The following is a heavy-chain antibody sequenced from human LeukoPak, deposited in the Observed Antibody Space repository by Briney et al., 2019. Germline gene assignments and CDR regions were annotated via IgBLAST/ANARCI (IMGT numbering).Heavy chain of an antibody. J-gene: IGHJ5*02. Sequence: SETLSLTCAVYGGSISGYYWSWIRQPPGKGLEWIGEINHSGSTNYNPSLKSRVIISVDTSKNQFSLKLNSVTAADTAVYYCARHYGPWGQGTLVTVSS. V-gene: IGHV4-34*01. CDR1: GGSISGYY. CDR3: ARHYGP. D-gene: IGHD3-10*01. CDR2: INHSGST.